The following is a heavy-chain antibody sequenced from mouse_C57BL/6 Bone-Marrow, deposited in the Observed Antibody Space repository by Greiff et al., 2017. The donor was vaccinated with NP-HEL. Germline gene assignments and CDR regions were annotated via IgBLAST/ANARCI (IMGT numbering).Heavy chain of an antibody. Sequence: VQLQESGAELVKPGASVKLSCKASGYTFTEYAIHWVKQRSGQGLEWIGWFYPGSGSIKYNENFKDKATLTADKSSSTDYMELSRVTSEDSAVYVCARHEEEGILLGDYWGKGTSVTVSS. J-gene: IGHJ4*01. D-gene: IGHD1-1*02. CDR3: ARHEEEGILLGDY. CDR1: GYTFTEYA. V-gene: IGHV1-62-2*01. CDR2: FYPGSGSI.